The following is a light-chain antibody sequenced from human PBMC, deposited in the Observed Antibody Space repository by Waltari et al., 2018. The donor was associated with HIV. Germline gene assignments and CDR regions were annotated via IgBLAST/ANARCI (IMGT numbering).Light chain of an antibody. J-gene: IGLJ2*01. CDR3: AAWDDSLNALL. V-gene: IGLV1-44*01. CDR1: YSNIGTDV. Sequence: QSVLTQPPSASGTPGQRVTISCSGSYSNIGTDVVNWYQQLPGTAPKLLIYSNKHRPSGVPVRFSGSKSVTSASLSISGLQSEDEAAYYCAAWDDSLNALLFGGGTKLTVL. CDR2: SNK.